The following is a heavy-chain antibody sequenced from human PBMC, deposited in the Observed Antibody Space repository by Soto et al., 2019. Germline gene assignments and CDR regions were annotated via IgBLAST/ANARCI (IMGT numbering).Heavy chain of an antibody. Sequence: SETLSLTCTVSGGSISSGAYYWGWIRQHPGKGLEWSGYISHRGTAYYTPSLKSRVSLSVDPSKSQFSLNVTSLTAADTAVYYCARVSATGTRWFDPWGPGTQVTVYS. CDR1: GGSISSGAYY. CDR2: ISHRGTA. CDR3: ARVSATGTRWFDP. D-gene: IGHD6-13*01. V-gene: IGHV4-31*03. J-gene: IGHJ5*02.